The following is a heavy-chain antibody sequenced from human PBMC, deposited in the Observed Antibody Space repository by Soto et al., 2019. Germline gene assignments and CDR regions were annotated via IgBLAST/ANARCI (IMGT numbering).Heavy chain of an antibody. D-gene: IGHD3-22*01. Sequence: GASVKVSCKASGYTFTSYAMHWVRQAPGQRLEWMGWINAGNGNTKYSQKFQGRVTITRDTSASTAYMELSSLRSEDTAVYYCARAMSYYYDSSGYKNFWPPFARGQGTLVTVSS. CDR2: INAGNGNT. J-gene: IGHJ4*02. V-gene: IGHV1-3*01. CDR3: ARAMSYYYDSSGYKNFWPPFA. CDR1: GYTFTSYA.